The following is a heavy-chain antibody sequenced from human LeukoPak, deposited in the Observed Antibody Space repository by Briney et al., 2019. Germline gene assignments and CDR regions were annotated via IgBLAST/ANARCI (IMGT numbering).Heavy chain of an antibody. CDR2: ISGSGGST. J-gene: IGHJ4*02. CDR3: AKLPAYYDFWSGYPSYYFDY. CDR1: GFTFSSYA. D-gene: IGHD3-3*01. V-gene: IGHV3-23*01. Sequence: GGSLRLSCAASGFTFSSYAMSWVRQAPGKGLEWVSAISGSGGSTYYADSVKGRFTISRDNSKNTLYLQMNSLRAEDTAVYYCAKLPAYYDFWSGYPSYYFDYWGQGTLVTVSS.